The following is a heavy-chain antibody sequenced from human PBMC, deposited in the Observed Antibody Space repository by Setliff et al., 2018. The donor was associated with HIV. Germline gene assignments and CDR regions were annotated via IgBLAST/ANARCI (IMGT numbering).Heavy chain of an antibody. Sequence: ETLSLTCTVSGGSISSGNHYWSWIRQPPGKGLEWIGNIYYTGSTNYNPSLKSRVTISVDRSQNHFSLKLSSVTAADTAVYYCAREVDYYDSSRYLLLYYFDSWGQGTLVTVSS. CDR2: IYYTGST. V-gene: IGHV4-61*03. CDR3: AREVDYYDSSRYLLLYYFDS. J-gene: IGHJ4*02. CDR1: GGSISSGNHY. D-gene: IGHD3-22*01.